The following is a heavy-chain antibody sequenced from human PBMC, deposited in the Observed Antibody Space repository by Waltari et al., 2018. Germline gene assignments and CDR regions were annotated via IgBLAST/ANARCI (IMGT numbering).Heavy chain of an antibody. V-gene: IGHV3-7*01. CDR3: ARGGGDGYRFDW. D-gene: IGHD5-12*01. CDR1: GFSLSSYW. Sequence: EVQLVESGGGLVQPGGSLRISCAASGFSLSSYWMTWVRQGPGKGLGGEANIKQDGSEKYFGDSVKGRFTISRDNAKNSLYLQMNSLRGEDTAVYHCARGGGDGYRFDWWGQGTLVTVSS. J-gene: IGHJ4*02. CDR2: IKQDGSEK.